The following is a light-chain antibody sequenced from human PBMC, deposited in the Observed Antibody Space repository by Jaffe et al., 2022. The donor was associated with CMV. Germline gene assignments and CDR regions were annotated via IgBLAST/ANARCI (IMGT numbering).Light chain of an antibody. CDR1: QSISSY. CDR2: GAS. J-gene: IGKJ2*01. V-gene: IGKV1-39*01. Sequence: DIQMTQSPSSLSASGGDRVTITCRASQSISSYLNWYQQRPGKAPKLLIYGASTLQTGIPSRFSGRGSGTDFTLTIISPQPEDSATYYCQQSYTTPATFGQGTKLEIK. CDR3: QQSYTTPAT.